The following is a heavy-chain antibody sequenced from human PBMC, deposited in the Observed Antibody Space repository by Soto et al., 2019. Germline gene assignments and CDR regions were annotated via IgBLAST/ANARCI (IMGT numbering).Heavy chain of an antibody. CDR1: GYTFTSYP. Sequence: GASVKVSCKASGYTFTSYPTHWVRQAPGQRLEWMGWIDAGNGNTKYSQKFRGRVTFTTDTSASTAYMDLSSLRSEDTAVYYCARAGSPYGSTYYGMEVWRQGTTVSVS. J-gene: IGHJ6*01. CDR2: IDAGNGNT. V-gene: IGHV1-3*01. CDR3: ARAGSPYGSTYYGMEV. D-gene: IGHD3-10*01.